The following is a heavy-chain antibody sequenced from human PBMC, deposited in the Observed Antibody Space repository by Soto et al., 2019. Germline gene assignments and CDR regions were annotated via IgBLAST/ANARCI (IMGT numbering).Heavy chain of an antibody. J-gene: IGHJ4*02. CDR2: INHSGST. V-gene: IGHV4-34*01. D-gene: IGHD2-8*01. CDR1: GGSFSGYY. CDR3: VRLCIEPRVFMYPFDY. Sequence: SETLSLTCAVYGGSFSGYYWTWIRQPPGTGLEWIGEINHSGSTNYNPSLKSRVTISLDTSKNQFSLRLNSVTAADTAVYYCVRLCIEPRVFMYPFDYWGLGTLVTVSS.